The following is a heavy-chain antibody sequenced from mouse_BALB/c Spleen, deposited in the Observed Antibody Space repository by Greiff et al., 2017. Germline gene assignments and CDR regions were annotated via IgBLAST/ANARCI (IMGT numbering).Heavy chain of an antibody. Sequence: EVKLMESGGGLVKPGGSLKLSCAASGFTFSSYTMSWVRQTPEKRLEWVATISSGGSYTYYPDSVKGRFTISRDNAKNTLYLQMSSLKSEDTAMYYCTRDGGSGYYGSAFDYWGQGTTLTVSS. V-gene: IGHV5-6-4*01. D-gene: IGHD1-1*01. CDR1: GFTFSSYT. J-gene: IGHJ2*01. CDR2: ISSGGSYT. CDR3: TRDGGSGYYGSAFDY.